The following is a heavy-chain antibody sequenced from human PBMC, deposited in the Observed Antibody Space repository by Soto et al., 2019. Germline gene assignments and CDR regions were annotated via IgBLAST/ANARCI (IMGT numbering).Heavy chain of an antibody. Sequence: GGSLRLSCAASGFTVSRNYIRWVRQAPGKGLEWVSLHYTGGGTVFADSVQRRFTISRDNSKNTLYLQRINLRSEATAVYFCTREQNYYYDNTNYYMGSFDNGGQGTQVTDYS. CDR1: GFTVSRNY. CDR2: HYTGGGT. J-gene: IGHJ4*02. V-gene: IGHV3-53*01. D-gene: IGHD3-22*01. CDR3: TREQNYYYDNTNYYMGSFDN.